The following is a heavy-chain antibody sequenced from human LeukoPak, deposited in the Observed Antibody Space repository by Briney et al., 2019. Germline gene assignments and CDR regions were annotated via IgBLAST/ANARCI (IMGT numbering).Heavy chain of an antibody. CDR2: IHYSGNS. V-gene: IGHV4-34*10. CDR1: GGSSSGYY. CDR3: VLAPNSNWFDF. Sequence: PSETLSLTCAVYGGSSSGYYWSWIRQPPGTGLEWIGNIHYSGNSNYSPSLKSRVSMSIDTSRNQFFLKLNSVTAADTAVYYCVLAPNSNWFDFWGQGTQVTVSS. J-gene: IGHJ5*01. D-gene: IGHD2-8*01.